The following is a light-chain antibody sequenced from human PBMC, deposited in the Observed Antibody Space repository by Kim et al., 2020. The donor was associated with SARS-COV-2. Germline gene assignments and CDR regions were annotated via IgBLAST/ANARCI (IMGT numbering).Light chain of an antibody. V-gene: IGLV3-1*01. CDR2: QDN. J-gene: IGLJ2*01. CDR1: KLGDKY. Sequence: SYELTQPPSVSVSPGQTASITCSGDKLGDKYACWYQQKPGPPVLVIYQDNKRPSGIPERFSGSNSGNTATLTISGTQAMDEADYYCQAWDSSTAVFVGGT. CDR3: QAWDSSTAV.